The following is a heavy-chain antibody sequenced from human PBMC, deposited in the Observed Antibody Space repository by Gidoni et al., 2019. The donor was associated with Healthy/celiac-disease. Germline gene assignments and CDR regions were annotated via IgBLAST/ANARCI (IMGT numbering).Heavy chain of an antibody. J-gene: IGHJ4*02. D-gene: IGHD6-6*01. CDR1: GFTFSSYW. CDR2: IKQDGSEK. Sequence: EVQLLEPGGGLVQHGGSLRLSCAASGFTFSSYWMSWVRQAPGKGLEWVANIKQDGSEKYYVDSVKGRFTISRDNAKNSLYLQMNSLRAEDTAVYYCAREGHSSSSGFDYWGQGTLVTVSS. V-gene: IGHV3-7*05. CDR3: AREGHSSSSGFDY.